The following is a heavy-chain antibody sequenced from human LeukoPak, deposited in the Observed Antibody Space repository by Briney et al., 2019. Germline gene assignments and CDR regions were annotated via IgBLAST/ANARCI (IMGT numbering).Heavy chain of an antibody. V-gene: IGHV3-7*01. CDR1: GFTFSTYW. CDR3: ASPFAVAGNF. D-gene: IGHD6-19*01. CDR2: IKRDGSAT. Sequence: GGSLRLSCAASGFTFSTYWMSWVRQAPGKGLEWVANIKRDGSATYYVDSVKGRFTISRDNAKNSLYLQMNNLRSEDTAVYYCASPFAVAGNFWGQGTLVTVSS. J-gene: IGHJ4*02.